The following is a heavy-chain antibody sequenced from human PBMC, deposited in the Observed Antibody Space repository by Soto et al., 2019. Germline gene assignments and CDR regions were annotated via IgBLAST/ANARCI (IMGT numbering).Heavy chain of an antibody. CDR3: ARSRYYSISSRISDS. CDR1: GCTFTGYY. Sequence: ASVKVSCKASGCTFTGYYMHWVRQAPGQGLEWMGWINPNSGGTNYAQKFQGSVTMTRDTLISTAYMELSRLRSDDTAVYYCARSRYYSISSRISDSWGQGTLVHLSS. D-gene: IGHD6-6*01. J-gene: IGHJ4*02. CDR2: INPNSGGT. V-gene: IGHV1-2*02.